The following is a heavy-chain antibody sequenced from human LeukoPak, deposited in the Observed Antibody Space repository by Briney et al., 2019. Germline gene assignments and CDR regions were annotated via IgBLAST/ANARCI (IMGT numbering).Heavy chain of an antibody. J-gene: IGHJ6*03. Sequence: RSGGSLRLSCAASGFTFSSYWMHWVRQAPGKGLVWVSRINSDGSSTSYADSVKGRFTISRDNAKNTLYLPMNSLRAEDTAVYYCARDPRLDYGDYDLEGQVYYYYMDVWGKGTTVTVSS. V-gene: IGHV3-74*01. D-gene: IGHD4-17*01. CDR3: ARDPRLDYGDYDLEGQVYYYYMDV. CDR2: INSDGSST. CDR1: GFTFSSYW.